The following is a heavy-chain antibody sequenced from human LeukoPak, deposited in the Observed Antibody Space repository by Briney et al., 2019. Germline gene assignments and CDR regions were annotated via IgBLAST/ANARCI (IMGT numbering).Heavy chain of an antibody. D-gene: IGHD6-19*01. Sequence: ASVKVSCEASGYTFTGYYMHWVGQAPGQGLECMGWINPNSGGTNYAQKFQGRLTMTRDTSISTAYMELSRLRSDDTAVYYCARGSGWYEKDYWGQGNLVTVSS. J-gene: IGHJ4*02. CDR1: GYTFTGYY. CDR2: INPNSGGT. CDR3: ARGSGWYEKDY. V-gene: IGHV1-2*02.